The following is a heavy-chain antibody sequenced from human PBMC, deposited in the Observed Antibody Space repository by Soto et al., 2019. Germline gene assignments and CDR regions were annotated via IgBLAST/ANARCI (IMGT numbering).Heavy chain of an antibody. CDR2: IIPIFGTA. J-gene: IGHJ2*01. Sequence: GTSVKVSCEASGGSLSSYAMSWVRQAPGQGLEWMGGIIPIFGTANYAQKFQGRVTITADESTSTAYMELSSLRSEDTAVYYCASVAYCGGDCPSPYWYFDLWGRGTLVTVSS. CDR1: GGSLSSYA. D-gene: IGHD2-21*02. CDR3: ASVAYCGGDCPSPYWYFDL. V-gene: IGHV1-69*13.